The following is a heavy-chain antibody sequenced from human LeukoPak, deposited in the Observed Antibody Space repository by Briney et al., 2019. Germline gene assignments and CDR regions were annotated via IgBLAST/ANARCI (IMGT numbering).Heavy chain of an antibody. CDR1: DGSFSGFY. J-gene: IGHJ4*02. Sequence: PSETLSLTCSVSDGSFSGFYCSWIRQVPGKGLEWLGEIHHSGITNYNPSLRSRLPLSEDTPNTQFSLKLTSVTAADTALYFCARGHSTSGFDIWGRGTQVTVSS. CDR2: IHHSGIT. V-gene: IGHV4-34*01. CDR3: ARGHSTSGFDI. D-gene: IGHD2-2*01.